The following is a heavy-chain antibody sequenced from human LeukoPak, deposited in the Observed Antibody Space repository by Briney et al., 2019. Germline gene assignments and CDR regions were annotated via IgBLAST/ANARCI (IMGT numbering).Heavy chain of an antibody. V-gene: IGHV3-48*03. J-gene: IGHJ4*02. CDR3: ARVGYCSGGGCNNDNGEVP. CDR2: ISGRGNTI. Sequence: GGSLRLFCATSGFTLSRYEMNWVRQAPGKGPEWVSYISGRGNTIYYADSVKGRFTISRDNAKNSLYLQMNSLRAEDTAVYYDARVGYCSGGGCNNDNGEVPWGQGTLVTVSP. CDR1: GFTLSRYE. D-gene: IGHD2-15*01.